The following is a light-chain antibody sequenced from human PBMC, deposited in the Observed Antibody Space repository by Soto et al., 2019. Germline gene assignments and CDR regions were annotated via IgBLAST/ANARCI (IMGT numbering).Light chain of an antibody. CDR3: CSYGGSYTWV. V-gene: IGLV2-11*01. J-gene: IGLJ3*02. CDR2: DVS. CDR1: SGAVGGYNF. Sequence: QSVLTQPRSVSGSPGQSVTISCTGASGAVGGYNFVSWYQQHPGKAPTLMIFDVSQRPSGVPDRFSGSKSGNTASLTISGLQAEDEADYYCCSYGGSYTWVFGGGTKLTVL.